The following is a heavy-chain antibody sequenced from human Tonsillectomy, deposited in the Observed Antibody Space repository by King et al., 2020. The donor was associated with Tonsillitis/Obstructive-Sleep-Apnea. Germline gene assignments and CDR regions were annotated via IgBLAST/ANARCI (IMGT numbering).Heavy chain of an antibody. CDR3: ARRSYCGGDCQYYFDY. Sequence: VQLVESGAEVKKPGESLKISCKGSGYSFTSYWIGWVRQMPGKGLEWMGIIYPGDSDTRYSPSFQGQGTISADKSISTAYLQWGSLKASDTAMYYCARRSYCGGDCQYYFDYWGQGTLVTVSS. CDR2: IYPGDSDT. D-gene: IGHD2-21*01. V-gene: IGHV5-51*01. CDR1: GYSFTSYW. J-gene: IGHJ4*02.